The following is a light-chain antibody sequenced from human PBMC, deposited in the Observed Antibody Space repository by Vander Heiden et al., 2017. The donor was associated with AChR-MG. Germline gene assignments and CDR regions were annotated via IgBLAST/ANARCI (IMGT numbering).Light chain of an antibody. Sequence: DIVMTHSPDSLAVSLGERATINCKSSQSVLYSSNNKNYLAWYQQKPGQPPKLLIYWASTRESGVPDRFSGSGSGTDFTLTISSLQAEDVAVYYCQQDDSTPQTFGQGTKLEIK. CDR3: QQDDSTPQT. CDR2: WAS. CDR1: QSVLYSSNNKNY. V-gene: IGKV4-1*01. J-gene: IGKJ2*01.